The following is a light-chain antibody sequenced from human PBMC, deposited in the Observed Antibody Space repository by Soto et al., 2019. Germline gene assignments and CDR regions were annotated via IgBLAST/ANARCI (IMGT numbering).Light chain of an antibody. CDR2: DAS. CDR1: QTIGNW. J-gene: IGKJ2*01. Sequence: IQMTQSPSTLSASVGDRVTITCRASQTIGNWLAWYQQKTGKAPKLLIYDASSLERGVPSRFSGSRSGTEFTLTISSLQRDNFATYYCQQYDSYSYTFGQGTKLEIK. CDR3: QQYDSYSYT. V-gene: IGKV1-5*01.